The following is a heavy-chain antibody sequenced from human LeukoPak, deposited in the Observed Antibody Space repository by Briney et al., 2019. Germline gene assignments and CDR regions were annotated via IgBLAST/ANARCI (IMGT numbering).Heavy chain of an antibody. CDR1: GHTFTVYY. CDR3: ARDADLGDGDSTTYYFDY. V-gene: IGHV1-2*02. Sequence: ASVTVSCKASGHTFTVYYMHWVRQAPGQGLEWMGWINPNSGGTNYAQKFQGRVTMSRDTSISTAYRELSRLRSDDTAVYYCARDADLGDGDSTTYYFDYWGQGTLVTVSS. J-gene: IGHJ4*02. D-gene: IGHD4-17*01. CDR2: INPNSGGT.